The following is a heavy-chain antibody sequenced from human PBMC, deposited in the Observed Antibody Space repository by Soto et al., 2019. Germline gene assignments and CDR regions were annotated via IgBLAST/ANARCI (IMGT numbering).Heavy chain of an antibody. CDR3: ARGTKRGWFDP. Sequence: PSDTLSLTCTVSGGSISSYYWSWIRLPPGKGLEWIGYIYYSGSTNYNPSLKSRVTISVDTSKNQFSLKLSSVTAADTAVYYCARGTKRGWFDPWGQGTLVTVSS. CDR1: GGSISSYY. CDR2: IYYSGST. V-gene: IGHV4-59*08. D-gene: IGHD1-26*01. J-gene: IGHJ5*02.